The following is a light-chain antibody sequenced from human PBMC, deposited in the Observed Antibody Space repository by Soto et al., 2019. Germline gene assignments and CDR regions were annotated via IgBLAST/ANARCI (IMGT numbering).Light chain of an antibody. V-gene: IGKV3-11*01. CDR1: QNVSTY. Sequence: EIVLTQSPATLSLSPGERATISCRASQNVSTYLAWYQQKPGQAPRLLIYDASNRATGIPARFSGSGSGTDFTLTISCLEPEDFEVYYCQQRTNWLTFGPGTKVDIK. CDR3: QQRTNWLT. CDR2: DAS. J-gene: IGKJ3*01.